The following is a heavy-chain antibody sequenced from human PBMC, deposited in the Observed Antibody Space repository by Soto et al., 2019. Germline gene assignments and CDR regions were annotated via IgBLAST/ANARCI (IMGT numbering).Heavy chain of an antibody. V-gene: IGHV3-9*01. CDR2: IRGNSGSI. Sequence: SRRLSSALAGFTVDDYAVHWVRQAQNKGLEWVSGIRGNSGSIGYADSVKGRLTIPRDNTKNSLYLQMNSLRAEDTALYYCAKVGEWLFLAGVFDIWGQGTMVTVSS. CDR1: GFTVDDYA. CDR3: AKVGEWLFLAGVFDI. D-gene: IGHD3-3*01. J-gene: IGHJ3*02.